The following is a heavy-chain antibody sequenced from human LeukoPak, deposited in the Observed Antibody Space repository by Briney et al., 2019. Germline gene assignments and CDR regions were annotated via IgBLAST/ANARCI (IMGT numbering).Heavy chain of an antibody. J-gene: IGHJ4*02. CDR3: ARGGINTVTNRFDY. CDR2: TYYSGST. CDR1: GGSISSYY. Sequence: PSETLSLTCTVSGGSISSYYWSWIRQPPGRGLEWIGYTYYSGSTNYNPSLKSRVTISVDTSKNQFSLKLSSVTAADTAVYYCARGGINTVTNRFDYWGQGTLVTVSS. D-gene: IGHD4-17*01. V-gene: IGHV4-59*12.